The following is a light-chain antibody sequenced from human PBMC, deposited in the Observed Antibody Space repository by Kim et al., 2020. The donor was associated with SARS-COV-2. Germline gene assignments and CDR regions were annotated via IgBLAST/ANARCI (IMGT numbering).Light chain of an antibody. CDR1: QSIGFA. CDR2: DAS. J-gene: IGKJ2*01. V-gene: IGKV6-21*02. Sequence: CVTPKEKVTITCRASQSIGFALHWYQQKPDQPPGLLIKDASQSSSGVPSRFSGRGSGTDFTLTINGLEAEDAATYYCHQSGGLPYTFGQGTKLEI. CDR3: HQSGGLPYT.